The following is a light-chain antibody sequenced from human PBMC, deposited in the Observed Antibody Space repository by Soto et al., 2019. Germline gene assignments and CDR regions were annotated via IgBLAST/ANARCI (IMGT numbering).Light chain of an antibody. CDR3: GAWDTSLNVYV. J-gene: IGLJ1*01. CDR2: DNN. CDR1: ASNIGNDY. Sequence: QSVLTQPPSVSAAPGHKVTISCSGTASNIGNDYVSWHQQLPGEAPQLLIYDNNKRPSGIPDRFSGSRSDTSATLGITGLQTGDEAEYYCGAWDTSLNVYVFGSGTKLTVL. V-gene: IGLV1-51*01.